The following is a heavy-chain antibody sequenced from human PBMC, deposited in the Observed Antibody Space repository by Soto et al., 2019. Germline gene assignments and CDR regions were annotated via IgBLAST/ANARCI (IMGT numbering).Heavy chain of an antibody. D-gene: IGHD2-8*01. J-gene: IGHJ4*02. CDR3: AILMGTSFDL. CDR2: ARNRAHSYTT. V-gene: IGHV3-72*01. CDR1: GFIFSDHH. Sequence: EVQLVESGGGLVQPGGSLRLSCAASGFIFSDHHMDWVRQAPGKGLEWVGRARNRAHSYTTAYGASVKGSFTISRDDSKNSLSLQMNSLKSEDTAVYFCAILMGTSFDLWGRGTRVTVSS.